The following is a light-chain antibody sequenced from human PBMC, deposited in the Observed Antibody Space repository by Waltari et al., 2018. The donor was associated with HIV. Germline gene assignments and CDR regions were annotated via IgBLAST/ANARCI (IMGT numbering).Light chain of an antibody. CDR3: QRYGNSPFT. CDR2: GAS. Sequence: EIVLTQSPGTLSFSPGERATLSCRASQRVSNNYLAWYQQKPGQAPRLLIYGASSRATGIPDRFSGSGSGTDFTLTVSRLEPEDFAVYYCQRYGNSPFTFGGGTRVEIK. CDR1: QRVSNNY. V-gene: IGKV3-20*01. J-gene: IGKJ4*01.